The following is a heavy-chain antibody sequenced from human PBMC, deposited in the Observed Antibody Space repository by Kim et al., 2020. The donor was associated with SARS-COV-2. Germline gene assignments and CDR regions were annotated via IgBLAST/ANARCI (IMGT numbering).Heavy chain of an antibody. J-gene: IGHJ3*02. CDR1: GFTFDSHA. V-gene: IGHV3-23*01. CDR3: ATTDVYCSGINCNVEAGGFDT. Sequence: GGSLRLSCADSGFTFDSHAMSWVRQAPGKGLEWVSTISDSGGRTSYADSVKGRFTISRDNSKDTLYLQMNSLRAEDTAVYYCATTDVYCSGINCNVEAGGFDTWGQGTMVTVSS. CDR2: ISDSGGRT. D-gene: IGHD2-15*01.